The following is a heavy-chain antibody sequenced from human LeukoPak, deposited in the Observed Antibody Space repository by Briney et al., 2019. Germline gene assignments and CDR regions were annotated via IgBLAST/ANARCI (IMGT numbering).Heavy chain of an antibody. CDR1: GFNFDDYA. V-gene: IGHV3-74*01. CDR3: AGPRGGYVFDY. CDR2: INSDGSST. D-gene: IGHD6-25*01. Sequence: PGGSLRLSCAAPGFNFDDYAIHWVRQAPGKGLVWVSRINSDGSSTSYADSVKGRFTISRDNAKNTLYLQMNSLRAEDTGVYYCAGPRGGYVFDYWGQGTLVTVSS. J-gene: IGHJ4*02.